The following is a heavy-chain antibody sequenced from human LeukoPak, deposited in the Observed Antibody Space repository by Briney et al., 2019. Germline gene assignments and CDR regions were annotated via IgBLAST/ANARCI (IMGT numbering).Heavy chain of an antibody. J-gene: IGHJ6*03. CDR2: ISSNSSYI. CDR1: GFTFSSYS. V-gene: IGHV3-21*01. CDR3: ARKGRYYDSSGPSRYYYYYMDV. Sequence: GGSLRLSCAASGFTFSSYSMNWVRQAPGKGLEWVSSISSNSSYIYYADSVKGRFTISRDNAKNSLYLQMNSLRAEDTAVYYCARKGRYYDSSGPSRYYYYYMDVWGKGTTVTVPS. D-gene: IGHD3-22*01.